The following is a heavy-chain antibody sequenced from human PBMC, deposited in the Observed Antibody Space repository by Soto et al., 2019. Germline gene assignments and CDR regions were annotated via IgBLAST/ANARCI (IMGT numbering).Heavy chain of an antibody. CDR1: GGTFSTSA. Sequence: QVQLVQSGAEVKKPGSSVKVSCKASGGTFSTSAISWVRQAPGQGLEWMGGIIPIFGTANYAQKFQGRVTITADESTSTAYMELSSLRSEDTAVYYCARSGVNWNLPKAYYYYGMDVWGQGTTVTVSS. V-gene: IGHV1-69*12. CDR2: IIPIFGTA. J-gene: IGHJ6*02. CDR3: ARSGVNWNLPKAYYYYGMDV. D-gene: IGHD1-1*01.